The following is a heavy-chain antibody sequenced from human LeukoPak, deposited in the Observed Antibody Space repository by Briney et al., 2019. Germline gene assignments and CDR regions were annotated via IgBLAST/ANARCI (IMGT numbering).Heavy chain of an antibody. V-gene: IGHV4-59*01. D-gene: IGHD6-19*01. CDR1: GGSISSYY. Sequence: SETLSLTCTVSGGSISSYYWSWVRQPPGKGLEWIGCIYYSGGTNYNPSLKSRVTISVDTPKNQFSLKLSSVTAADTAVYYCARPRAVVGHDWYFDLWGRGTLVTVSS. J-gene: IGHJ2*01. CDR2: IYYSGGT. CDR3: ARPRAVVGHDWYFDL.